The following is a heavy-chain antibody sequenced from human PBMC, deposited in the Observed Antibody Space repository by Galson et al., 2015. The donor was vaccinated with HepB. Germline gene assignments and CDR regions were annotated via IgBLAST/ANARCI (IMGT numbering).Heavy chain of an antibody. CDR1: GLTLSSYT. Sequence: SLRLSCAASGLTLSSYTMSWVRQSPGRGLQWVSYISTNGATTYSADSVKGRFTISRDNSKNTLFLQKTGLTADDTAIYYCARVHPEYTSGWYRQALYYFDSWGQGTLVAVSS. V-gene: IGHV3-48*01. CDR2: ISTNGATT. J-gene: IGHJ4*02. D-gene: IGHD6-19*01. CDR3: ARVHPEYTSGWYRQALYYFDS.